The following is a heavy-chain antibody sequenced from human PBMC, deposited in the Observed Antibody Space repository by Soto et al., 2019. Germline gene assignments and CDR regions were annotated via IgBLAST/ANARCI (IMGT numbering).Heavy chain of an antibody. V-gene: IGHV3-7*01. CDR1: GFTFSSYW. CDR3: ARVNGDYFQGLYYYYMYV. J-gene: IGHJ6*03. Sequence: EVQLVESGGGLVQPGGSLRLSCAASGFTFSSYWMSWVRQAPGKGLEWVANIKQDGSEKYYVDSVKGRFTISRDNAKKSLYLQMNSRRAGDTAVYYCARVNGDYFQGLYYYYMYVWGKGTTVTVSS. CDR2: IKQDGSEK. D-gene: IGHD4-17*01.